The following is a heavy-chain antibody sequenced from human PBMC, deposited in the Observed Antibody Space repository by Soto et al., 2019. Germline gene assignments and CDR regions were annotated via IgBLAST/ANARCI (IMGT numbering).Heavy chain of an antibody. J-gene: IGHJ6*03. CDR1: GFTFSSYA. CDR3: ATWSRTELKNASSSGVVMRYYYYYYYMDV. Sequence: GGSLRLSCAASGFTFSSYAMSWVRQAPGKGLEWVSAISGSGGSTYYADSVKGRFTISRDNSKNTLYLQMNSLRAEDTAVYYCATWSRTELKNASSSGVVMRYYYYYYYMDVWGKGTTVTVSS. D-gene: IGHD3-3*01. V-gene: IGHV3-23*01. CDR2: ISGSGGST.